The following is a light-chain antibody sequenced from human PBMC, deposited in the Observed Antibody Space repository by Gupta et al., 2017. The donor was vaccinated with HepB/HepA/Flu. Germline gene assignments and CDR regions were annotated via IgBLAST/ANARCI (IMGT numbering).Light chain of an antibody. J-gene: IGKJ2*04. Sequence: DIVMTQSPESLAVSLGERATINCKSSQSVLYSSNNKNYLAWYQQKPGQPPKLLIYWASTRESGVPDRFSGSGSGTDFTLTISSLQAEDVAVYYCQQYYSNPMCSFGQGTKLEIK. CDR1: QSVLYSSNNKNY. CDR3: QQYYSNPMCS. CDR2: WAS. V-gene: IGKV4-1*01.